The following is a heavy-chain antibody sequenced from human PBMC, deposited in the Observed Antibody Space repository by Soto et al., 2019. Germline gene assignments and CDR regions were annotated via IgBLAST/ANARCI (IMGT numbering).Heavy chain of an antibody. V-gene: IGHV3-30-3*01. CDR2: ISYDGSNK. CDR3: ARDGSGWWNYYYGMDV. D-gene: IGHD6-19*01. Sequence: GGSLRLSCAASGFTFSSYAMHWVRQAPGKGLEWVAVISYDGSNKYYADSVKGRFTISRDNSKNTLYLQMNSLRAEDTAVYYCARDGSGWWNYYYGMDVWGQGTTVTVSS. CDR1: GFTFSSYA. J-gene: IGHJ6*02.